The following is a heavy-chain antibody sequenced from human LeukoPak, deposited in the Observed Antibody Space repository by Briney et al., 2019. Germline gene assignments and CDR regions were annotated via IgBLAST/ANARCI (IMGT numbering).Heavy chain of an antibody. Sequence: PGGSLRLSCAASGFTFSSYAMSWVRQAPGKGLEWVSAISASGGSTYYADSVKGRFTISRDNSKNTLYLQMNSLRAEDTAVYYCAKTWYYYGSGSWDAFDIWGQGTMVTVSS. D-gene: IGHD3-10*01. V-gene: IGHV3-23*01. J-gene: IGHJ3*02. CDR3: AKTWYYYGSGSWDAFDI. CDR1: GFTFSSYA. CDR2: ISASGGST.